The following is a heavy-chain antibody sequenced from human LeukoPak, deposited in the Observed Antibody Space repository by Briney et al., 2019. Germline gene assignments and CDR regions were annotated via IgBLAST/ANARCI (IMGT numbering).Heavy chain of an antibody. CDR1: GGSISSYY. J-gene: IGHJ5*02. Sequence: SETLSLTCTVSGGSISSYYWSWIRQPPGKGLEWIGYIYNSESTNYNPSLKSRVTISVDTSKNQFSLKLTSVTAADTAVYYCARGDFLFGSGSYYWFDPWGQGTLVTVSS. D-gene: IGHD3-10*01. V-gene: IGHV4-59*01. CDR3: ARGDFLFGSGSYYWFDP. CDR2: IYNSEST.